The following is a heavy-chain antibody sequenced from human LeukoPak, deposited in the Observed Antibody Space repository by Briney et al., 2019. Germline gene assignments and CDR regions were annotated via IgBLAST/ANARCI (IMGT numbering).Heavy chain of an antibody. D-gene: IGHD3-22*01. CDR3: ATIDGHYDSSGY. CDR1: GYTFTGYY. V-gene: IGHV1-2*02. J-gene: IGHJ4*02. CDR2: INPNSGGT. Sequence: ASVKVSCKASGYTFTGYYMHWVRQAPGQGLEWMGWINPNSGGTNYAQKLQGRVTMTTDTSTSTAYMELRSLRSDDTAVYYCATIDGHYDSSGYWGQGTLVIVSS.